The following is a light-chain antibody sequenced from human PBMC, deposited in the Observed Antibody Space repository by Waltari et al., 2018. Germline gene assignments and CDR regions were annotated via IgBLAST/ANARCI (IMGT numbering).Light chain of an antibody. CDR2: EVS. V-gene: IGLV2-8*01. CDR1: SSDVAGYNY. Sequence: QSALTQPPSASGSPGQSVTISCTGTSSDVAGYNYVSWYQQHPGKAPKLMIYEVSKRPSGVPDRFSGSKSGNTASLTVSALQAEDEADYYCSSYAGSDNFVIFGGGTKLTVL. J-gene: IGLJ2*01. CDR3: SSYAGSDNFVI.